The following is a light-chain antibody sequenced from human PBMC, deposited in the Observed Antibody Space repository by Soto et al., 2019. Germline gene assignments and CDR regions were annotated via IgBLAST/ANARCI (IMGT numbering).Light chain of an antibody. J-gene: IGKJ1*01. CDR2: GAS. CDR3: HQYTNWPRT. Sequence: EIVMTQSPATLSVSPGERATLSCRASQSVSSNLAWYQQKPGQATRLLIYGASTSTTGIPARFSGSGSGTEFTLTISILQSEDFAVYYCHQYTNWPRTFGQGSKVEIK. V-gene: IGKV3-15*01. CDR1: QSVSSN.